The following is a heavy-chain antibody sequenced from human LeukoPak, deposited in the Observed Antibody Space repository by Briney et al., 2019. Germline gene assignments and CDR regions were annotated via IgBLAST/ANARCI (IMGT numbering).Heavy chain of an antibody. V-gene: IGHV4-59*12. CDR2: ISYSGST. CDR3: ARFGRRTYCSSTSCSPGAYYYYYMDV. CDR1: AGSISNYY. Sequence: SETLSLTCTVSAGSISNYYWSWIRQPPGKGLEWIGYISYSGSTNYNPSLKSRVTISVDTSKNQFSLKLSSVTAADTAVYYCARFGRRTYCSSTSCSPGAYYYYYMDVWGKGTTVTVSS. D-gene: IGHD2-2*01. J-gene: IGHJ6*03.